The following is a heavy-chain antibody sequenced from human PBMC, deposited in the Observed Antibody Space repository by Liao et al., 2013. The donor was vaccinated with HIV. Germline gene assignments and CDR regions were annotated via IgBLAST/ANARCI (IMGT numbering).Heavy chain of an antibody. CDR2: VYSSGST. D-gene: IGHD3-16*01. V-gene: IGHV4-4*07. J-gene: IGHJ2*01. CDR3: ATSGGPYWFFNL. Sequence: QVQLQESGPGLVKPSETLSLTCSVSGGSISSYYWSWIRQPAGKGLEWIGRVYSSGSTNYNPSLKSRVTISIDTSRNQFSLRLSSVTAADTAVYYCATSGGPYWFFNLWGRGTLVAVSS. CDR1: GGSISSYY.